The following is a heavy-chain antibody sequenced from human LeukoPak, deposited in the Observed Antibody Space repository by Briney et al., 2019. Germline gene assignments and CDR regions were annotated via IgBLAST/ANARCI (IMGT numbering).Heavy chain of an antibody. Sequence: GGSLRLSCTASGFNFGDYGMSWVRQAPGKGLEWVSFIHSGRYGARTQYAASVKGRFTISRDDYKSIAYLQMNSLKTEDTAVYYCTASDHLYCSSISCHFDYWGQGTLVTASS. CDR3: TASDHLYCSSISCHFDY. V-gene: IGHV3-49*04. CDR2: IHSGRYGART. D-gene: IGHD2-2*01. CDR1: GFNFGDYG. J-gene: IGHJ4*02.